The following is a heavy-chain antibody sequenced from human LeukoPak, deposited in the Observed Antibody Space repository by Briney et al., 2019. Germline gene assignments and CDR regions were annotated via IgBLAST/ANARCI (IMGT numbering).Heavy chain of an antibody. Sequence: SETLSLTCAVYGGSFSGYYWSWIRQPPGKGLEWIGEINHSGSTNYNPSLKSRVTISVDTSKNQFSLKLSSVTAADTAVYYCARAPYYDFWSGYSKGPFDYWGQGTLVTVSS. V-gene: IGHV4-34*01. CDR1: GGSFSGYY. CDR3: ARAPYYDFWSGYSKGPFDY. CDR2: INHSGST. J-gene: IGHJ4*02. D-gene: IGHD3-3*01.